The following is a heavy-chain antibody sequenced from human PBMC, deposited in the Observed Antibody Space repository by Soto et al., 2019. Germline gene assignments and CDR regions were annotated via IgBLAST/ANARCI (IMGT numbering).Heavy chain of an antibody. CDR3: AKDRGGSSAPSPFDY. CDR2: ISYDGSNK. D-gene: IGHD6-6*01. Sequence: QVPLVESGGGVVQPGRSLRLSCAASGFTFSSYGMHWVRQAPGKGLEWVAVISYDGSNKYYADSVKGRFTISRDNSKNTLYLQMNSLRAEDTAVYYCAKDRGGSSAPSPFDYWGQGTLVTVSS. CDR1: GFTFSSYG. V-gene: IGHV3-30*18. J-gene: IGHJ4*02.